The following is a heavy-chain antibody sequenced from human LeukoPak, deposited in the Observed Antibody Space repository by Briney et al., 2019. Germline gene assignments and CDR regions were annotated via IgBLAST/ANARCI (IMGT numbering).Heavy chain of an antibody. Sequence: TPSETLSLTCTVSGGSISSYYWSWIRQPPGKGLEWIGYIYYTGSTNYNLSLRSRVTISVDTSKNQFSLKLRSVTAADTAVYFCAGGGDSGGYYYPMFDYWGQGTLVTVSS. CDR2: IYYTGST. J-gene: IGHJ4*02. V-gene: IGHV4-59*01. CDR1: GGSISSYY. D-gene: IGHD3-22*01. CDR3: AGGGDSGGYYYPMFDY.